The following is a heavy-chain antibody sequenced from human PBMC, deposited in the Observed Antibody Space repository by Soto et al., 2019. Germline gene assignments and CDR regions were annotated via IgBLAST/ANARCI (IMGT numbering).Heavy chain of an antibody. D-gene: IGHD3-3*01. J-gene: IGHJ4*02. Sequence: QVQLQESGPGLVKPSETLSLTCSVSGGSIGSYYWSWIRQPPGKGLEWIGYIYYSGSTNYNPSLNSRVTISFATAQSTSSRKLSPVTAADTAVYYCARGGWRPIDFWGQGTLVTVSS. CDR2: IYYSGST. CDR1: GGSIGSYY. V-gene: IGHV4-59*08. CDR3: ARGGWRPIDF.